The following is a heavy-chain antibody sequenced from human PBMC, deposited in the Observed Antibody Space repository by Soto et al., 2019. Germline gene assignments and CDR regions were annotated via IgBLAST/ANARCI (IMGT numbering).Heavy chain of an antibody. CDR1: GFTFSSYG. J-gene: IGHJ4*02. V-gene: IGHV3-30*18. Sequence: GGSLRLSCAASGFTFSSYGMHWVRQAPGKGLEWVAVISYDGSNKYYADSVKGRFTISRDNSKNTLYLQMNSLRAEDTAVYYCAKDRSIFGVVITYYSAYRGQGTLVTVSS. D-gene: IGHD3-3*01. CDR3: AKDRSIFGVVITYYSAY. CDR2: ISYDGSNK.